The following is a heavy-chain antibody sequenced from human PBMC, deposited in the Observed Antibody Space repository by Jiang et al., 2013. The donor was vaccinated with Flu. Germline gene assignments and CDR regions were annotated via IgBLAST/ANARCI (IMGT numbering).Heavy chain of an antibody. J-gene: IGHJ5*02. D-gene: IGHD1-26*01. V-gene: IGHV1-69*06. CDR2: SSLSLVQ. CDR3: ASSIVGAKSHWFDP. Sequence: QAPRTRALSGWEGSSLSLVQQLRTEVQGRVTITADKSTSTAYMELSSLRSEDTAVYYCASSIVGAKSHWFDPWGQGTLVTVSS.